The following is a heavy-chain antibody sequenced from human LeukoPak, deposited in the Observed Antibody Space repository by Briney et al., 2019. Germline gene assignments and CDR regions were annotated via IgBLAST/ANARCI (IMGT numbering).Heavy chain of an antibody. V-gene: IGHV3-7*01. Sequence: GGSLRLSCAASGFTFNNYWMDWVRQAPGKGLEWVANINKDGSEKHYVDSVKGRFTISRDNAKNSLYLQMNSLRAEDTAVYYCARITGIHFDYWGQGTLVTVSS. J-gene: IGHJ4*02. D-gene: IGHD1-20*01. CDR1: GFTFNNYW. CDR2: INKDGSEK. CDR3: ARITGIHFDY.